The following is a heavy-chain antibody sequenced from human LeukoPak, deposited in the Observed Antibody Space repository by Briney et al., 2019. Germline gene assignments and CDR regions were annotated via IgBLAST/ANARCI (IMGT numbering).Heavy chain of an antibody. V-gene: IGHV3-48*03. CDR2: ISASGNTK. Sequence: GGSLRLSCAASGFTFSSYEVIWVRQAPGKGLDGVSYISASGNTKYYADSVKGRFTVSRDNAKNSLYLQMNSLRAEGTAVYYCAREGYYYFDYWGQGTLVTVSS. CDR3: AREGYYYFDY. D-gene: IGHD1-1*01. J-gene: IGHJ4*02. CDR1: GFTFSSYE.